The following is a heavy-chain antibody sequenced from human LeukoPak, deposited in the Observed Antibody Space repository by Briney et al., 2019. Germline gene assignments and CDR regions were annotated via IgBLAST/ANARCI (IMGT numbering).Heavy chain of an antibody. CDR3: ARALIAVASYFDY. J-gene: IGHJ4*02. Sequence: SVKVSCKASGGTFSSYAISWVRQAPGQGLEWMGGIIPISGTANYAQKFQGRVTITAYESTSTAYMELSSLRSEDTAVYYCARALIAVASYFDYWGQGTLVTVSS. CDR1: GGTFSSYA. CDR2: IIPISGTA. D-gene: IGHD6-19*01. V-gene: IGHV1-69*13.